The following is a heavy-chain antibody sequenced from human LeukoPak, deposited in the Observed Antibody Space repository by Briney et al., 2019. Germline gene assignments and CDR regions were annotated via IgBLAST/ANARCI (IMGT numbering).Heavy chain of an antibody. J-gene: IGHJ1*01. D-gene: IGHD4/OR15-4a*01. CDR2: ISYTGST. Sequence: SETLSLTCTVSGGSISSYYVSWIRQPPGKGLEWIGYISYTGSTDYNPSLKSRVTISVDMSKNQFSLKVSSVTAADTAVYYCASGRDQLTYFQYWGQGTLATVSS. CDR1: GGSISSYY. CDR3: ASGRDQLTYFQY. V-gene: IGHV4-59*01.